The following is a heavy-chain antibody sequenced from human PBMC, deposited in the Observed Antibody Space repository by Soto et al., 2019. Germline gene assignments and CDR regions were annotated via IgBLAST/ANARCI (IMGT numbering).Heavy chain of an antibody. CDR3: VRRKVGDVFVI. D-gene: IGHD1-26*01. CDR2: IYQNGNT. V-gene: IGHV4-30-2*01. Sequence: PSDPLSLTCLVSGDSNTSPSSSWKRLQQPPRKSLEWIGYIYQNGNTYYNPSVKGRVTISVDRSKNQFSLSLQCVTAADKAVYFCVRRKVGDVFVIWGPGTLVNVSS. CDR1: GDSNTSPSSS. J-gene: IGHJ4*03.